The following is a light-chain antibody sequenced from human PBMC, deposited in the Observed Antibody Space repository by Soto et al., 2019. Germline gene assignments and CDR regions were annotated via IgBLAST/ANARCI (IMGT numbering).Light chain of an antibody. J-gene: IGKJ1*01. Sequence: DIQMTQSPSTLSSCVGYIVTITCRASQSISSWLAWYQQKPGKAPKLLIYKASSLESGVPSRFSGSGSGTEFTLTISSLQPDDFATYYCQQYNSYLFGQGTKVDI. CDR1: QSISSW. CDR3: QQYNSYL. V-gene: IGKV1-5*03. CDR2: KAS.